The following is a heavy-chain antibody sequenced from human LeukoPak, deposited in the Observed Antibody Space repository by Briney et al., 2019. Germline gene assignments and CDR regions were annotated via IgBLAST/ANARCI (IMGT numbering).Heavy chain of an antibody. J-gene: IGHJ4*02. CDR2: ISWNSGSI. CDR3: ALLYGDYQTFDY. CDR1: GFTFDGYA. D-gene: IGHD4-17*01. V-gene: IGHV3-9*01. Sequence: PGGSLRLSCAASGFTFDGYALHWVRQAPGKGLEWVSGISWNSGSIGHADSVKGRFTISRDNAKNSLYLQMNSLRAEDTALYYCALLYGDYQTFDYWGQGTLVTVSS.